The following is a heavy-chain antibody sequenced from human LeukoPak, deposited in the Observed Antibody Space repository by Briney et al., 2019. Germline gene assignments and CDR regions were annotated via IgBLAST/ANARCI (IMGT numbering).Heavy chain of an antibody. CDR3: ARESSVGAHKAFDH. CDR2: INSDGSST. CDR1: GFTFSNYW. J-gene: IGHJ4*02. Sequence: GGSLRLSCAASGFTFSNYWMHWVRQAPGKGLVWVSRINSDGSSTSYADPVKGRFTISRDNAKNTLYLQMNSLRAEDTAVYYCARESSVGAHKAFDHWGQGTLVTVSS. D-gene: IGHD1-26*01. V-gene: IGHV3-74*01.